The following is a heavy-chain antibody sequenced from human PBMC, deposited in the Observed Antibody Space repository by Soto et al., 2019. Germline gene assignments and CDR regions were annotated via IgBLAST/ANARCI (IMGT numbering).Heavy chain of an antibody. CDR1: GFTFGDYA. D-gene: IGHD6-6*01. V-gene: IGHV3-49*03. Sequence: GGSLRLSCTASGFTFGDYAMSWFRQAPGKGLEWVGFIRSKAYGGTTEYAASVQSRFTISRDDSKSNAYLQMNSLKTEDTAVYYCTRARDTLAAPDYYYYYMDVWGKGTTVTVSS. CDR2: IRSKAYGGTT. CDR3: TRARDTLAAPDYYYYYMDV. J-gene: IGHJ6*03.